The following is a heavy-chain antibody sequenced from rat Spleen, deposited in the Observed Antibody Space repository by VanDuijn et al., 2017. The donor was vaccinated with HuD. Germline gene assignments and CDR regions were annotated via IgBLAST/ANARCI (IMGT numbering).Heavy chain of an antibody. CDR3: TPYEGGSAY. J-gene: IGHJ3*01. V-gene: IGHV7-6*01. CDR2: IRVKANGYTT. CDR1: GFTFADFY. D-gene: IGHD1-12*01. Sequence: EVKLLESGGGLVQPGGSLRLSCAASGFTFADFYMSWIRQSPGKAPEWLSFIRVKANGYTTDYNPSVKGRFTISRNNAQSTLYLQMNSLRSEDTATYYCTPYEGGSAYWGQGTLVTVSS.